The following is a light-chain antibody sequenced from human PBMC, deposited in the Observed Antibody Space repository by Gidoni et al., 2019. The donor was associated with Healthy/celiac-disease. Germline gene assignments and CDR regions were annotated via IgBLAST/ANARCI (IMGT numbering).Light chain of an antibody. CDR1: QSSSCY. CDR3: QQSYSTPT. V-gene: IGKV1-39*01. CDR2: AAS. Sequence: DIQMTQSPSSLSAAVGGRVTITCRASQSSSCYLKWYQQKPGKAPKLLIYAASSLQSGVPSRFSSSGSATDFTLTISSLQPDDFATYYCQQSYSTPTFGQGTKVEIK. J-gene: IGKJ1*01.